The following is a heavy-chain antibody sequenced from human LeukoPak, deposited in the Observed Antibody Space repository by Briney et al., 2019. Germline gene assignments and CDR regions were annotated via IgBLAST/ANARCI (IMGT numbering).Heavy chain of an antibody. V-gene: IGHV3-23*01. CDR2: ISGSGGST. D-gene: IGHD1-26*01. Sequence: QPGGSLRLSCAASGFTFSSYAMSWVRQAPGKGLEWVSAISGSGGSTYYADSVKGRFTISRDNAKNSLYLQMNSLRADDTAVYYCAREGSYYFDYWGQGTLVTVSS. J-gene: IGHJ4*02. CDR1: GFTFSSYA. CDR3: AREGSYYFDY.